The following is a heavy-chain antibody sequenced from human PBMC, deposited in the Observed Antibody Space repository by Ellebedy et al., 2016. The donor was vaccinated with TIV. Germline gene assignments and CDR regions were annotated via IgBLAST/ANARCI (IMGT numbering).Heavy chain of an antibody. CDR2: INGDAIST. CDR3: VSSPRLWGD. D-gene: IGHD3-10*01. J-gene: IGHJ4*02. CDR1: GFTFSDYW. V-gene: IGHV3-74*01. Sequence: GESLKISCAASGFTFSDYWMAWVRQAPGKGLVWLSRINGDAISTYYADSVRGRFTISRDNAKNTLYLQMNGLTAEDTAVYYCVSSPRLWGDWGQGTLVTVSS.